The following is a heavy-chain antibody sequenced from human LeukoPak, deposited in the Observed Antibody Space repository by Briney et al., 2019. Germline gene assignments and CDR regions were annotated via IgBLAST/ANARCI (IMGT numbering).Heavy chain of an antibody. D-gene: IGHD2-21*02. CDR1: GGSFSGYY. CDR3: ASLGCGGDCSLDAFDI. J-gene: IGHJ3*02. V-gene: IGHV4-34*01. CDR2: INHSGST. Sequence: PSETLSLTCAVYGGSFSGYYWSWIRQPPGKGLEWSGEINHSGSTNYNPSLKRRVTISVDTSKNQFSLKLSSVTAADTAVYYCASLGCGGDCSLDAFDIWGQGTMVTVSS.